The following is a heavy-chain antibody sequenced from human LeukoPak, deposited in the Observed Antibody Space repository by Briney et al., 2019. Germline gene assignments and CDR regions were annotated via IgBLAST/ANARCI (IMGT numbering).Heavy chain of an antibody. Sequence: PGGSLRLSCAASGFTFSSYSMNWVRQAPGKGLEWVSSISSSSSYIYYADSMKGRFTISRDNAKNSLFLQMNSLRADDTAVYYCARDLSGRDSSGYYRSFDCWGQGTLVTVSS. CDR3: ARDLSGRDSSGYYRSFDC. V-gene: IGHV3-21*01. CDR2: ISSSSSYI. D-gene: IGHD3-22*01. J-gene: IGHJ4*02. CDR1: GFTFSSYS.